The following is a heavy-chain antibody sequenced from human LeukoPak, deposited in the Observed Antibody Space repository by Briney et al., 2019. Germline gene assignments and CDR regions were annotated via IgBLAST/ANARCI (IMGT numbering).Heavy chain of an antibody. J-gene: IGHJ4*02. CDR3: ARGRGSDY. D-gene: IGHD3-16*01. V-gene: IGHV4-59*01. CDR2: IYYSGST. CDR1: GGSISNYY. Sequence: SETLSLTCTVSGGSISNYYWSWIRQSPGKGLEWIGYIYYSGSTNYNPSLKSRVTISVDTSKNQSSLKLTSVTAADTAVYYCARGRGSDYWGQGTLVTVSS.